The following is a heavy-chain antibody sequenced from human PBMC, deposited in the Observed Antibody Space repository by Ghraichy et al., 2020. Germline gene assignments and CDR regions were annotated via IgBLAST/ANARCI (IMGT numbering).Heavy chain of an antibody. Sequence: GGSLRLSCAASGFTFSSYSMNWVRQAPGKGLEWVSSISSSSSYIYYADSVKGRFTIYRDNAKNSLYLQMNSLRAEDTAVYYCARDREYGDPYFDYWGQGTLVTVSS. V-gene: IGHV3-21*01. D-gene: IGHD2-21*02. CDR3: ARDREYGDPYFDY. CDR2: ISSSSSYI. J-gene: IGHJ4*02. CDR1: GFTFSSYS.